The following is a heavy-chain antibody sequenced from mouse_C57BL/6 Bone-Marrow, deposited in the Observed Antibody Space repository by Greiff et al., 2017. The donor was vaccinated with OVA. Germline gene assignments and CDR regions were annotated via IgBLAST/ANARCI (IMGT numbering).Heavy chain of an antibody. CDR2: INYDGSST. CDR1: GFTFSDYY. CDR3: ARNDYDGNWYFDV. J-gene: IGHJ1*03. D-gene: IGHD2-4*01. Sequence: EVHLVESEGGLVQPGSSMKLSCTASGFTFSDYYMAWVRQVPEKGLEWVANINYDGSSTYYLASLKSRFIISRDNAKNILYLQMSSLKSEDTATYYCARNDYDGNWYFDVWGTGTTVTVSS. V-gene: IGHV5-16*01.